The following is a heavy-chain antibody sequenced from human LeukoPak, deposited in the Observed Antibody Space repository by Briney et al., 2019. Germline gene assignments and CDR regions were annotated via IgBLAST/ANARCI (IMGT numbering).Heavy chain of an antibody. V-gene: IGHV3-21*01. CDR3: ASSNCSSTSSYLDWFDP. CDR1: GFTFSSYS. D-gene: IGHD2-2*01. Sequence: PGGSLRLSCAASGFTFSSYSMNWVRQAPGKGLEWVSSISSSNSYIYYADSMKGRFTISRDNAKNSLYLQMNSLRAEDTAVYYCASSNCSSTSSYLDWFDPWGQGTLVTVSS. J-gene: IGHJ5*02. CDR2: ISSSNSYI.